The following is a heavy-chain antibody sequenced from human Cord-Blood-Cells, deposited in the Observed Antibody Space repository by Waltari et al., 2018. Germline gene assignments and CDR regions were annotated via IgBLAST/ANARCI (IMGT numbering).Heavy chain of an antibody. CDR2: IYYSGST. J-gene: IGHJ4*02. CDR3: ARQEYCGGDCYYDY. V-gene: IGHV4-39*07. Sequence: QLQLQESGPGLVMPSETLSLTCTVSGGSISSSSYYWGWIRQPPGKGLEWIGSIYYSGSTYYNPSLKSRVTISVDTSKNQFSLKLSSVTAADTAVYYCARQEYCGGDCYYDYWGQGTLVTVSS. D-gene: IGHD2-21*02. CDR1: GGSISSSSYY.